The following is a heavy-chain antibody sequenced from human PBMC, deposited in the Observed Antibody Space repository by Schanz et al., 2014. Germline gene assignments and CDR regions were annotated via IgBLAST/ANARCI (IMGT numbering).Heavy chain of an antibody. CDR1: GFVFGDYY. V-gene: IGHV3-11*06. J-gene: IGHJ4*02. CDR2: ISDSGTYT. D-gene: IGHD5-18*01. CDR3: VRVSFADPRLYRGMDRDIDY. Sequence: VQLVESGGGLIQPGGSLRLSCAASGFVFGDYYMTWIRQAPGKGLEWLSYISDSGTYTNYADSVKGRFTISRDDAKKSMYLQMNNLRAEDTAVYYCVRVSFADPRLYRGMDRDIDYWGQGTLVTVSS.